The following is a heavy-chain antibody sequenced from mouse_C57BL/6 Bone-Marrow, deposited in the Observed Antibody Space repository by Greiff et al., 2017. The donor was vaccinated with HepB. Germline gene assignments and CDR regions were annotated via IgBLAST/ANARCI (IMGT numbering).Heavy chain of an antibody. CDR3: AIFDYYGSRYSAMDY. J-gene: IGHJ4*01. CDR1: GYTFTSYW. V-gene: IGHV1-74*01. Sequence: VQLQQPGAELVKPGASVKVSCKASGYTFTSYWMHWVKQRPGQGLEWIGRIHPSDSDTNYNQKFKGKATLTVDKSSSTAYMQLSSLTSEYSAVYYCAIFDYYGSRYSAMDYWGQGTSVTVSS. CDR2: IHPSDSDT. D-gene: IGHD1-1*01.